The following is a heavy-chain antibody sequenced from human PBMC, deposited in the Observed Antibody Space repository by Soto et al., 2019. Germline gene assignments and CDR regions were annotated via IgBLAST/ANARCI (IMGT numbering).Heavy chain of an antibody. CDR1: GGTFSSYT. J-gene: IGHJ4*02. CDR2: IIPILGIA. Sequence: VQLVQSGAEVKKPGSSVKASCKASGGTFSSYTISWVRQAPGQGLEWMGRIIPILGIANYAQKFQGRVTITADKSTSTAYMELSSLRSEDTAVYYRARYYYGSGSSTDYWGQGTLVTVSS. V-gene: IGHV1-69*02. D-gene: IGHD3-10*01. CDR3: ARYYYGSGSSTDY.